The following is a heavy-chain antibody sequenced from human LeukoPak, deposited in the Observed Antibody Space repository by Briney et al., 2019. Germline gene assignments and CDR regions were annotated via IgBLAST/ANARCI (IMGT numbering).Heavy chain of an antibody. CDR1: GGSISSYY. Sequence: SETLSLTCTVSGGSISSYYWSWIRQPPGKGLEWIGYIYYSGSTNYNPSLKSRVTISVDTSKNQFSLKLSSVTAADTAVYYCARGLEMATNDYWGQGTLVTVSS. V-gene: IGHV4-59*12. CDR2: IYYSGST. D-gene: IGHD5-24*01. CDR3: ARGLEMATNDY. J-gene: IGHJ4*02.